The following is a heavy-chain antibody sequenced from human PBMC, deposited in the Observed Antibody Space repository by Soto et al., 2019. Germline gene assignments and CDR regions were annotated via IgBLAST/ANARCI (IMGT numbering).Heavy chain of an antibody. J-gene: IGHJ3*02. V-gene: IGHV1-2*04. D-gene: IGHD2-2*01. Sequence: ASVKVSCKASGYTFTGYYMHWVRQAPGQGLEWMGWINPNSGGTNYAQKFLGWVTMTRDTSISTAYMELSRLRSDDTAVYYCARDLKYQLLSYAFDIWGQGTMVTVSS. CDR2: INPNSGGT. CDR3: ARDLKYQLLSYAFDI. CDR1: GYTFTGYY.